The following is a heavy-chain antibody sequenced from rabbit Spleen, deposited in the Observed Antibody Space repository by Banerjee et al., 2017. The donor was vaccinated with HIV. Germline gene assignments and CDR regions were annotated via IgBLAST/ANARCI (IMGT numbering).Heavy chain of an antibody. D-gene: IGHD4-1*01. J-gene: IGHJ4*01. CDR1: GFSFSTRYY. CDR3: ARCPQYVRDWAVYFNL. Sequence: QEQLEESGGGLVQPEGSLTLACTASGFSFSTRYYMCWVRQAPGKGPEWIACIGNGDGNTYYASGVNGRVTISRSTSLATVTLQVTSLTVADTATYFCARCPQYVRDWAVYFNLWGPGTLVTVS. V-gene: IGHV1S47*01. CDR2: IGNGDGNT.